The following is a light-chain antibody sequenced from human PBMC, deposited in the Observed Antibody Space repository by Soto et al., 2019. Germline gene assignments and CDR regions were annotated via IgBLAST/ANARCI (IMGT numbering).Light chain of an antibody. CDR3: QQHNHWPSKRA. J-gene: IGKJ1*01. CDR2: GAS. CDR1: QSITNN. Sequence: EIVMTQSPGTLSVSPGERATLSCRASQSITNNLAWYQQKDGQAPRLLIYGASTRATGIPARFRGSGSGTGFTFTISSMQSEDFAVYYYQQHNHWPSKRAFGQGTKVEIK. V-gene: IGKV3-15*01.